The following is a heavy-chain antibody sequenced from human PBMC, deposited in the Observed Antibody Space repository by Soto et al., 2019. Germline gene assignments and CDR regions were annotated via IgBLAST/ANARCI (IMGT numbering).Heavy chain of an antibody. V-gene: IGHV4-34*01. D-gene: IGHD6-19*01. CDR2: INHSGST. Sequence: LSLTCAVYGGSFSGYYWSWIRQPPGKGLEWIGEINHSGSTNYNPSLESRVTISVDTSKNQFSLKLSSVAAADTAVYYCARAPSQYSSGSYGMDVWGQGTTVTVSS. CDR1: GGSFSGYY. CDR3: ARAPSQYSSGSYGMDV. J-gene: IGHJ6*02.